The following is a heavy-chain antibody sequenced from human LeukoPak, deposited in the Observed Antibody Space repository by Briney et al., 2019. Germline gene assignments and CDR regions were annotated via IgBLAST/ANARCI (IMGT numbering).Heavy chain of an antibody. Sequence: SETLSLTCTVSGGSISSYYWSWIRQPPGKGLEWIGYIYCSGSTNYNPSLKSRVTISVDTSKNQFSLKLSSVTAADTAVYYCARDRAESDAFDIWGQGTRVTVSS. CDR2: IYCSGST. CDR3: ARDRAESDAFDI. V-gene: IGHV4-59*12. J-gene: IGHJ3*02. CDR1: GGSISSYY.